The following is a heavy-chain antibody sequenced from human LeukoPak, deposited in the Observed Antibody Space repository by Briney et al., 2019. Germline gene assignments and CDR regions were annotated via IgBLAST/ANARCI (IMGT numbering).Heavy chain of an antibody. Sequence: GSSVKVSCKAFGGTFRRNDLTWVRQAPGQGLEWMGGFIPNLNIAHYAQKFKARVTITADESTSTAYMELRSLRSDDTAVYYCARPDYDILTGRSYYYYGMDVWGQGTTVTVSS. CDR1: GGTFRRND. J-gene: IGHJ6*02. CDR2: FIPNLNIA. V-gene: IGHV1-69*01. CDR3: ARPDYDILTGRSYYYYGMDV. D-gene: IGHD3-9*01.